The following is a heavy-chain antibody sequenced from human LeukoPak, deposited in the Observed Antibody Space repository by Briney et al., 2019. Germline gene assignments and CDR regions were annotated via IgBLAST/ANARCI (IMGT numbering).Heavy chain of an antibody. CDR1: GYSFTSYW. Sequence: GESLKISCKGSGYSFTSYWIGWVRQMPGKGLEWMGIIYPGDSDTRYSPSFQGQVTISADKSISTAYLQWSSLKASDTAMYYCARQVGESITMVRGATFDPWGRGTLVIVSS. D-gene: IGHD3-10*01. J-gene: IGHJ5*02. V-gene: IGHV5-51*01. CDR3: ARQVGESITMVRGATFDP. CDR2: IYPGDSDT.